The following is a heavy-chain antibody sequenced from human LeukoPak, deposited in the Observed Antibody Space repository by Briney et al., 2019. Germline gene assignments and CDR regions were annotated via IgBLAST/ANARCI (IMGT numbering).Heavy chain of an antibody. CDR1: GGSISSSDYY. V-gene: IGHV4-39*01. CDR3: ARGLTRGYTYGGCFDP. CDR2: IYYSGST. D-gene: IGHD5-12*01. Sequence: SETLSLICTVSGGSISSSDYYWGWFRQPPGKGLEWIASIYYSGSTYYRPSLQSGVTLSVDTSKNQFSLKLRSVTATDTAVYYCARGLTRGYTYGGCFDPWGQGTLVTVSS. J-gene: IGHJ5*02.